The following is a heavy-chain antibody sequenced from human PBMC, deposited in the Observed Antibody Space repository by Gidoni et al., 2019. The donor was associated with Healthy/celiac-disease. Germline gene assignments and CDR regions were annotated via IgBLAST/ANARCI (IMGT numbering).Heavy chain of an antibody. Sequence: QVQLVESGGGVVQPGRSLRLSCAASGFTFSSYGMHWVRQAPGKGLEWVAVIWDDGSNKYYADSVKGRFTISRDNSKNTLYLQMNSLRAEDTAVYYCARDRHIVVVPAAKSYYGMDVWGQGTTVTVSS. CDR2: IWDDGSNK. CDR1: GFTFSSYG. V-gene: IGHV3-33*01. D-gene: IGHD2-2*01. CDR3: ARDRHIVVVPAAKSYYGMDV. J-gene: IGHJ6*02.